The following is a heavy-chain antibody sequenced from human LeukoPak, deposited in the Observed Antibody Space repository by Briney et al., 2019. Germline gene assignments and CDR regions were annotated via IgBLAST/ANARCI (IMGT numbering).Heavy chain of an antibody. CDR1: GYTFTGYF. CDR3: ARDLSSTSNWEFDF. Sequence: ASVKVSCKASGYTFTGYFMHWARQAPGQGLEWMGRINLNSGGTYYAQNFQGRVTMTRDTSISTAYVELSRLTSDDTAMYYCARDLSSTSNWEFDFWGQGTLVTVSS. CDR2: INLNSGGT. J-gene: IGHJ4*02. D-gene: IGHD1-26*01. V-gene: IGHV1-2*06.